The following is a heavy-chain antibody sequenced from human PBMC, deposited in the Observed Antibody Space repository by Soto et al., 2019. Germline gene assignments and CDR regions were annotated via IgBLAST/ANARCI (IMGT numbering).Heavy chain of an antibody. J-gene: IGHJ3*02. V-gene: IGHV3-15*01. CDR3: TTTRPGTNVFDN. CDR1: GITFSNAW. CDR2: IRSKTDGGTT. D-gene: IGHD6-13*01. Sequence: LRLSCAASGITFSNAWMNWVRQAPGKGLEYIGRIRSKTDGGTTEYAAPVEGRFTISRDDSKNTLYLQMGGLKTEDTAVYYCTTTRPGTNVFDNWGQGTRVTVSS.